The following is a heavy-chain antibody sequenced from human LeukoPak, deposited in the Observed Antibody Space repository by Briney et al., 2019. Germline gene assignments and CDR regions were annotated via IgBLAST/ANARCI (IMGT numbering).Heavy chain of an antibody. D-gene: IGHD3-3*01. CDR1: GYTFTSYG. V-gene: IGHV1-69*13. J-gene: IGHJ4*02. CDR2: IIPIFGTA. CDR3: ARGYDFWSGRYYFDY. Sequence: ASVKVSCKASGYTFTSYGISWVRQAPGQGLEWMGGIIPIFGTANYAQKFQGRITITADESTSTAYMELSRLRSDDTAVYYCARGYDFWSGRYYFDYWGQGTLVTVSS.